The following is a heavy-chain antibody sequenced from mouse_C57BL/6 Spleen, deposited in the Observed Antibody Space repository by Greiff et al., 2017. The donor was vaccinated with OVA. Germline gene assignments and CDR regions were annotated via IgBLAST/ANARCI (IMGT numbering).Heavy chain of an antibody. Sequence: QVQLKESGAELVKPGASVKISCKASAPRCIIYSMNWVKQRPGKGLEWIGQIYPGDGDTNYNGKFKGKATLTADKSSSTAYMQLSSLTSEDSAVYFCARSLGRGDYWGQGTTLTVSS. CDR3: ARSLGRGDY. CDR2: IYPGDGDT. V-gene: IGHV1-80*01. J-gene: IGHJ2*01. CDR1: APRCIIYS. D-gene: IGHD4-1*01.